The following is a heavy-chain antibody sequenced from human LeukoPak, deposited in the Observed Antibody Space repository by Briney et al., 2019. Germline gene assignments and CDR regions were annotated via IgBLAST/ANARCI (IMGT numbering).Heavy chain of an antibody. CDR2: IIPIFGTA. CDR3: ARVRKDTAMVFDY. CDR1: GGTFSSYA. V-gene: IGHV1-69*06. D-gene: IGHD5-18*01. Sequence: SVKVSCKASGGTFSSYAISWVRQAPGQGLEWMGGIIPIFGTANYAQKFQSRVTITADKSTSTAYMELSSLRSEDTAVYYCARVRKDTAMVFDYWGQGTLVTVSS. J-gene: IGHJ4*02.